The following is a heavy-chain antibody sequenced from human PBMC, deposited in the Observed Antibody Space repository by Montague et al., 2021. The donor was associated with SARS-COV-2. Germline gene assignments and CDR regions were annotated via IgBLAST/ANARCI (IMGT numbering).Heavy chain of an antibody. Sequence: SETLSLTCTVSGDSISHSSYYWGWIRQPPGKGLEWIGSIYYSGSTYYNPSLKSRVTISVDTSKNQVSLKLNSVTAADTAVYYCERVRQWLVPFDYWGQGTLVTVSS. CDR2: IYYSGST. V-gene: IGHV4-39*07. CDR3: ERVRQWLVPFDY. D-gene: IGHD6-19*01. CDR1: GDSISHSSYY. J-gene: IGHJ4*02.